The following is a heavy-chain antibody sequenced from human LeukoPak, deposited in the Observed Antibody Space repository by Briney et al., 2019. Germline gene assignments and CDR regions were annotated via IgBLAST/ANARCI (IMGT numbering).Heavy chain of an antibody. J-gene: IGHJ4*02. CDR3: TTWSRPDY. Sequence: GGSLRLSCAASGFTFSSYAMHWVRQAPGKGLEWVAVISYDGSNKYYADSVKGRFTVSRDNSKNTLYLQMNSLKTEDTAVYYCTTWSRPDYWGQGTLVTVSS. CDR2: ISYDGSNK. V-gene: IGHV3-30-3*01. D-gene: IGHD1-14*01. CDR1: GFTFSSYA.